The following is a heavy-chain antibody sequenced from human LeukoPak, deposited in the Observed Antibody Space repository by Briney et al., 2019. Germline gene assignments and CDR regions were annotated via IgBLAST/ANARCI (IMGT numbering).Heavy chain of an antibody. CDR1: GGSFSGYY. CDR2: INHSGST. D-gene: IGHD3-10*01. J-gene: IGHJ5*02. Sequence: PSETLSLTCAVYGGSFSGYYWSWIRQPPGKGLEWIGEINHSGSTNYNPSLKSRVTISVDTSKNQFFLKLSSVTAADTAVYHCARGPKDAVFYYYGSGTPWSTWGQGTLVTVSS. V-gene: IGHV4-34*01. CDR3: ARGPKDAVFYYYGSGTPWST.